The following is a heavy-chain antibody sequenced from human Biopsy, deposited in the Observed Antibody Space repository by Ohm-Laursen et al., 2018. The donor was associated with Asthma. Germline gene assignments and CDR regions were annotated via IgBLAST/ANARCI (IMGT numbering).Heavy chain of an antibody. CDR1: GFSFSTYGVG. Sequence: PTQTLTLTCTFSGFSFSTYGVGVGWIRQSPGKALEWLALINWNDNKRYSPSLKSRLTITKDTSKNLVVLTMTNMDPVDTATYYCAHRRYGPSVEYYYDSSGYSPFDYWGQGTLVPVSS. CDR2: INWNDNK. CDR3: AHRRYGPSVEYYYDSSGYSPFDY. J-gene: IGHJ4*02. D-gene: IGHD3-22*01. V-gene: IGHV2-5*01.